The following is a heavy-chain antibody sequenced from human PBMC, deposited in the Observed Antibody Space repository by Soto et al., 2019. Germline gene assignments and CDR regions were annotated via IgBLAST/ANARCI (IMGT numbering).Heavy chain of an antibody. CDR2: IVPIFGA. CDR3: ARGGSDYEGSGYYQGHV. V-gene: IGHV1-69*12. CDR1: GGTFSNYG. J-gene: IGHJ6*02. D-gene: IGHD3-22*01. Sequence: QVQLVQSGAEVKKPGSSVKVSCKSSGGTFSNYGFSWVRQAPGQGLECMGVIVPIFGAEHPQKFQGSVTITADESTNTVVMELRGLRSEDTAVYYCARGGSDYEGSGYYQGHVWGQVTTVTVSS.